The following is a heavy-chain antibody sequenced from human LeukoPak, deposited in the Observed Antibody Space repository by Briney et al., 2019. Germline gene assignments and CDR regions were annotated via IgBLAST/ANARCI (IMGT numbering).Heavy chain of an antibody. D-gene: IGHD2-2*01. CDR1: GGSFSGYY. CDR3: ARDLGYCSSTSCLYYFDY. Sequence: NPSETLSLTCAVYGGSFSGYYWSWIRQPPGKGLEWIGEINHSGSTNYNPSLKSRVTISVDTSKNLFSLKLSSVTAADTAVYYCARDLGYCSSTSCLYYFDYWGQGTLVTVSS. CDR2: INHSGST. V-gene: IGHV4-34*01. J-gene: IGHJ4*02.